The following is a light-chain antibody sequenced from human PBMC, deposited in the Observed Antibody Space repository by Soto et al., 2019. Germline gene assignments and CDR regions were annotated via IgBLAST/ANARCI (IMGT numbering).Light chain of an antibody. Sequence: VVLTQSPGTLSLSPGEGATLSCRASQSVSNRYFAWYQQKPGQAPRLLIYDASNRATGIPARFSGSGSGTDFTLTISSLEPEDFAVYYCQQRSNWPPGWTFGQGTKVDIK. CDR1: QSVSNRY. CDR3: QQRSNWPPGWT. CDR2: DAS. V-gene: IGKV3-11*01. J-gene: IGKJ1*01.